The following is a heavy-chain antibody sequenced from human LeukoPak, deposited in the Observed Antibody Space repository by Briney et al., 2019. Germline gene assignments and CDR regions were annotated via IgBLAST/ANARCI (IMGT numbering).Heavy chain of an antibody. D-gene: IGHD3-22*01. V-gene: IGHV3-49*04. Sequence: GGSLRLSCTASGFTFGDYAMTWVRQAPGKGLEWVGFIRSKVYGGTPEYAASVKGRFTISRDDSKGIAYLQMNSLKTEDTAVYYCTTAGGYYDSSGYYYSPYYFDYWGQGTLVTVSS. CDR2: IRSKVYGGTP. J-gene: IGHJ4*02. CDR1: GFTFGDYA. CDR3: TTAGGYYDSSGYYYSPYYFDY.